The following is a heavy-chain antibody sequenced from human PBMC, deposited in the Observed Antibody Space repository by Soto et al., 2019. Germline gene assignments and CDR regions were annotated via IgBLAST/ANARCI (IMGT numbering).Heavy chain of an antibody. J-gene: IGHJ6*02. D-gene: IGHD5-18*01. CDR1: GGSISSSSYY. CDR3: ACIFSGGYGYGFYYYGMDV. CDR2: IYYSRST. Sequence: PSETLSLTCNVSGGSISSSSYYWGWIRQPPGKGLEWIGSIYYSRSTYYNPSLKSRVTISVDTSKNQFSLKLSSVTAADTAVYYCACIFSGGYGYGFYYYGMDVWGQGTTVTVS. V-gene: IGHV4-39*01.